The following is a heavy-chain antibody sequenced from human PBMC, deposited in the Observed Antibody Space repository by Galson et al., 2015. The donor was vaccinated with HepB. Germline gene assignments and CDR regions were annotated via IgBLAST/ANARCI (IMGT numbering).Heavy chain of an antibody. CDR2: ISSSSSYI. J-gene: IGHJ4*02. CDR1: GFTFSSYS. Sequence: SLRLSCAASGFTFSSYSMNWVHQAPGKGLEWVSSISSSSSYIYYADSVKGRFTISRDNAKNSLYLQMNSLRAEDTAVYYCARQYSSSWYYFDYWGQGTLVTVSS. D-gene: IGHD6-13*01. CDR3: ARQYSSSWYYFDY. V-gene: IGHV3-21*01.